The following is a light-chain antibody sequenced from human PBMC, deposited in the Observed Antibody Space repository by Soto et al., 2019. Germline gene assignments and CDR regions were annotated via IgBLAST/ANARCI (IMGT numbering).Light chain of an antibody. CDR3: QSYDSSLATSV. Sequence: QPVLTQPPSVSGAPGQRVTISCTGSSSNIGAGYDVHWYQQLPGTAPKLLIYGNNNRPSGVPDRISGSKSGTLASLAITGLQAEDEADYYCQSYDSSLATSVFGGGTKLTVL. CDR2: GNN. J-gene: IGLJ2*01. CDR1: SSNIGAGYD. V-gene: IGLV1-40*01.